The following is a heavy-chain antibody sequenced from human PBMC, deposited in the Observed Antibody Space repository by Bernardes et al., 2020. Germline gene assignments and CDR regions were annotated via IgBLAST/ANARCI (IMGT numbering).Heavy chain of an antibody. CDR2: ISGSGNTT. J-gene: IGHJ4*02. D-gene: IGHD3-16*01. V-gene: IGHV3-23*01. CDR3: AKDDTRPFFGAPGFDS. Sequence: GGSLRLSCAASGFIFSSFPMTWVRQAPGKGLEWVSGISGSGNTTYYADSVKGRFTISRDNSKNTLFLQMDSLRAEDTAVYYCAKDDTRPFFGAPGFDSWGQGTLVTVSS. CDR1: GFIFSSFP.